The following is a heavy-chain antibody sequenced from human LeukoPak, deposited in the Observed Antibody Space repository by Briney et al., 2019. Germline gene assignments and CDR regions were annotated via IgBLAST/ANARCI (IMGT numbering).Heavy chain of an antibody. J-gene: IGHJ5*02. V-gene: IGHV3-23*01. D-gene: IGHD2-2*01. Sequence: PGGSLRLSCAASGFTLSSYAMSWVRQAPGKGLEWVAVNSGDGDTPYYADSVKGRFTISRDNSRNTVYLQMNSLRAEDTAVYYCAKPASSISWLTWFDPWGQGTLVTVSS. CDR2: NSGDGDTP. CDR1: GFTLSSYA. CDR3: AKPASSISWLTWFDP.